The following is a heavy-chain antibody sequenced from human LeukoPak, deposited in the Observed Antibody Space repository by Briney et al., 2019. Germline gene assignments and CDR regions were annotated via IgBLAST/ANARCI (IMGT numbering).Heavy chain of an antibody. CDR1: GFTFSSYW. Sequence: GGSLRLSCAASGFTFSSYWMSWVRQAPGKGLEWVANIKQDGSEKYYVDSVKGRFTISRDNAKNPLYLQMNSLRAEDTAVYYCARDLKTYYYDSSGYDYWGQGTLVTVSS. CDR3: ARDLKTYYYDSSGYDY. J-gene: IGHJ4*02. CDR2: IKQDGSEK. D-gene: IGHD3-22*01. V-gene: IGHV3-7*01.